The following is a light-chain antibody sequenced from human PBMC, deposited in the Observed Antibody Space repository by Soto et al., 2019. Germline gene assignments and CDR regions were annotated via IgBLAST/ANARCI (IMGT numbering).Light chain of an antibody. J-gene: IGKJ3*01. CDR1: QDIRRH. Sequence: DTQVTQSPSVVSASVGDTLTIACRASQDIRRHLVWYQQKSGRPPKLLIYDASTLQAGVPQRFSGRGSGTEYSLTISGLQPEDSATYYCQQTATYPILAFGPGTTVEI. CDR3: QQTATYPILA. V-gene: IGKV1-9*01. CDR2: DAS.